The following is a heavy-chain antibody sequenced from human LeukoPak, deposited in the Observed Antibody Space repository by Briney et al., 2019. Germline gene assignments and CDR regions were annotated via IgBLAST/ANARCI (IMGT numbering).Heavy chain of an antibody. Sequence: PSETLSLTCAVYGGSFSGYYWSWIRQPPGKGLEWIGEINHSGSTNYNPSLKSRVTISVDTSKNQFSLKLSSVTAADTAVYYCARGHPRVFRFVGHDYWGQGTLVTVSS. V-gene: IGHV4-34*01. D-gene: IGHD2-15*01. CDR2: INHSGST. CDR3: ARGHPRVFRFVGHDY. CDR1: GGSFSGYY. J-gene: IGHJ4*02.